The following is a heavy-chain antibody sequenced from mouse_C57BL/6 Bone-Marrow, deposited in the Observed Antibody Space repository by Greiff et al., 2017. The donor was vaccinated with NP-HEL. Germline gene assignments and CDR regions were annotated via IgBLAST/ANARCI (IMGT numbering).Heavy chain of an antibody. D-gene: IGHD2-3*01. CDR1: GYTFTSYW. Sequence: VQLQQSGAELVKPGASVKMSCKASGYTFTSYWITWVKQRPGQGLEWIGDIYPGSGSTNYNEKFKSKATLTVDTSSSTAYMQLSSLTSEDSAVYYCAREGDGYCWYFDVWGTGTTVTVSS. CDR2: IYPGSGST. CDR3: AREGDGYCWYFDV. V-gene: IGHV1-55*01. J-gene: IGHJ1*03.